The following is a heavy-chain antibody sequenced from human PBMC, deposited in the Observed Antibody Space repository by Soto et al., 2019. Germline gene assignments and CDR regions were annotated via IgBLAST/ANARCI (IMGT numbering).Heavy chain of an antibody. CDR3: ASSITIFGVVYYGMDV. CDR2: IIPIVGTA. V-gene: IGHV1-69*06. J-gene: IGHJ6*02. D-gene: IGHD3-3*01. Sequence: QVQLVQSGAEVKKPGSSVKVSCKASGGTFSSYAISWVRQAPGQGLEWMGGIIPIVGTANYAQKFQGRVTITADKSTSTAYMELSSLRSEDTAVYYCASSITIFGVVYYGMDVWGQGTTVTVSS. CDR1: GGTFSSYA.